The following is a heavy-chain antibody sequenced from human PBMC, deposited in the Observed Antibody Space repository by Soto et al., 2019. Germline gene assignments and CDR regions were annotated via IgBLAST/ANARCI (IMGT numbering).Heavy chain of an antibody. D-gene: IGHD6-6*01. J-gene: IGHJ6*03. V-gene: IGHV1-18*01. CDR1: GYTFTNYG. Sequence: QVQLLQSGAEVKKPGASVKVSCKASGYTFTNYGITWVRQAPGQGLEWMGWISAYNGNTHYTQRLQGRVTMTTDTSTNTAYMELRGLRSDDTAVYYCARVRQLVGCFYYYMDVWGKGTTVTVSS. CDR2: ISAYNGNT. CDR3: ARVRQLVGCFYYYMDV.